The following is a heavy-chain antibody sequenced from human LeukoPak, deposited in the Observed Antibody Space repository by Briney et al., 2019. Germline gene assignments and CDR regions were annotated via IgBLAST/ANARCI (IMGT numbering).Heavy chain of an antibody. J-gene: IGHJ4*02. D-gene: IGHD1-26*01. Sequence: PSETLSLTCAVYGGSFSGYYWIWIRQPPGKGLEGIGEINHSGSTNYNPSLKSRVTISVDTSKNQFSLKLSSVTAADTAVYYCARGRGGSYPPRDFDYWGQGTLVTVSS. CDR1: GGSFSGYY. CDR3: ARGRGGSYPPRDFDY. CDR2: INHSGST. V-gene: IGHV4-34*01.